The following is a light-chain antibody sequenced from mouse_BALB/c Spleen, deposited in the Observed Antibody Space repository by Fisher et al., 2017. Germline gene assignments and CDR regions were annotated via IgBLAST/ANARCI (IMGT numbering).Light chain of an antibody. CDR2: RTS. V-gene: IGKV4-58*01. J-gene: IGKJ2*01. Sequence: DIVLTQSPAIMAASLGQKVTMTCSASSSVSSSYLHWYQQKSGASPKPLIHRTSNLASGVLARFSGSGSGTSYSLTISSVEAEDDATYYCQQWSGYPYTFGGGTKLEIK. CDR1: SSVSSSY. CDR3: QQWSGYPYT.